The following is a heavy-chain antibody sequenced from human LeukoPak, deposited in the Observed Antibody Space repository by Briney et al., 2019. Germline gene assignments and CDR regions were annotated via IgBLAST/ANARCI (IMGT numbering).Heavy chain of an antibody. D-gene: IGHD7-27*01. CDR1: IYTITTDYY. CDR2: IYYSGST. Sequence: SETLSLTCTVSIYTITTDYYWGWIRQPPGKGLEWIGYIYYSGSTNYNPSLKSRVTISVDTSKNQFSLKLSSVTAADTAVYYCARGDWGYVLGWYFDLWGRGTLVTVSS. J-gene: IGHJ2*01. CDR3: ARGDWGYVLGWYFDL. V-gene: IGHV4-61*01.